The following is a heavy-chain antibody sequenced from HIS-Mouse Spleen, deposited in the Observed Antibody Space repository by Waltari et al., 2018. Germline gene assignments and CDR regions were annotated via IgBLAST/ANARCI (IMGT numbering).Heavy chain of an antibody. D-gene: IGHD1-26*01. Sequence: EVQLVESGGVVVQPGGSLRLSCAASGFTFADYAMHWVRQAPGKGLEWVSLISWDGGSTYYADSVKGRFTISRDNSKNSLYLQMNSLRAEDTALYYCAKDRIVGATGGDAFDIWGQGTMVTVSS. J-gene: IGHJ3*02. CDR2: ISWDGGST. CDR1: GFTFADYA. V-gene: IGHV3-43D*03. CDR3: AKDRIVGATGGDAFDI.